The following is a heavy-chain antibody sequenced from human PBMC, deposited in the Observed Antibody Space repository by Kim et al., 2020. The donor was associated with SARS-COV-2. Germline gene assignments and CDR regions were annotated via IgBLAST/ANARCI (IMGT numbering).Heavy chain of an antibody. Sequence: YSQEFQGGVTITRDTSASPAYMGLSSLRSEDTAVYYCARDSSGWKNWFDPWGQGTLVTVSS. V-gene: IGHV1-3*01. D-gene: IGHD6-19*01. CDR3: ARDSSGWKNWFDP. J-gene: IGHJ5*02.